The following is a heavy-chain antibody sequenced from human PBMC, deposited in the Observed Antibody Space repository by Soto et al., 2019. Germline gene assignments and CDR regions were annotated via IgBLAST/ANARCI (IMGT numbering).Heavy chain of an antibody. CDR3: SRHGYCSGGSCYSGDAFDI. D-gene: IGHD2-15*01. CDR1: GGSISSRGYY. CDR2: IYYSGST. V-gene: IGHV4-39*01. J-gene: IGHJ3*02. Sequence: SETLSLTCAVSGGSISSRGYYWGWIRQPPGKGLEWIGTIYYSGSTYYNPSLKSRVTISVDTSKKQFSLKLSSVTAADTAVFYCSRHGYCSGGSCYSGDAFDIWGQGTMVTVSS.